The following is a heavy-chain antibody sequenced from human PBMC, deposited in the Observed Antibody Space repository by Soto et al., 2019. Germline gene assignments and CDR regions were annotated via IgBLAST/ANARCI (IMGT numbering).Heavy chain of an antibody. D-gene: IGHD1-7*01. V-gene: IGHV1-69*13. CDR1: GGTFSSYA. CDR3: ARGGAATTGFYYYGIDV. J-gene: IGHJ6*02. CDR2: IIPIFGTA. Sequence: SVKVSCKASGGTFSSYAISWVRQAPGQGLEWMGGIIPIFGTANYAQKLQGRVTITADESTSTAYMELSSLRSEYTAVYYCARGGAATTGFYYYGIDVWGQGTTVTVSS.